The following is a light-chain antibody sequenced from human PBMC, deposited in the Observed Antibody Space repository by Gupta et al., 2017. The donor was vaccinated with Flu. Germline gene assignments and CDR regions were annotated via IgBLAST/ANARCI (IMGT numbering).Light chain of an antibody. CDR1: NIGSKR. CDR3: QVWDSSSDHNYV. Sequence: SYVLTQPPSVSVAPGQTARLTCGGNNIGSKRVHWYQQKPGQAPVLVVYDDSDRPSGIAERFSGSNSGNTATLTISRVEAGDEADYYCQVWDSSSDHNYVFGTGTKVTVL. CDR2: DDS. V-gene: IGLV3-21*02. J-gene: IGLJ1*01.